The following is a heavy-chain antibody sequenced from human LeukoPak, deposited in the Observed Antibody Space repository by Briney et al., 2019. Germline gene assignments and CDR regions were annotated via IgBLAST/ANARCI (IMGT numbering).Heavy chain of an antibody. CDR1: GGSVSSDSYY. CDR2: IYYTGST. Sequence: RTSETLSLTCTVPGGSVSSDSYYWSWIRQPPGKGLEWIGYIYYTGSTNYNPSLKSRVTISVDMSKNQFSLKLTSVTAADAAVYYCATKGPRRGYFDYWGQGTLVAVSS. V-gene: IGHV4-61*01. J-gene: IGHJ4*02. CDR3: ATKGPRRGYFDY.